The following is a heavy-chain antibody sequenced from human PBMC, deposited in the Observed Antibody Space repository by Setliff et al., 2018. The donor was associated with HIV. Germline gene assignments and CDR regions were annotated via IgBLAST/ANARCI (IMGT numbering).Heavy chain of an antibody. D-gene: IGHD3-22*01. CDR3: AREMPMIYWYFDL. CDR2: IRSSSRTI. V-gene: IGHV3-48*04. Sequence: GGSLRLSCVASGFTFSTYSMNWVRQAPGKGLEWVSYIRSSSRTIYYADSVKGRFTISRDNAKNSLYLQMNSLRAEDTAVYYCAREMPMIYWYFDLWGRGTLVTVSS. J-gene: IGHJ2*01. CDR1: GFTFSTYS.